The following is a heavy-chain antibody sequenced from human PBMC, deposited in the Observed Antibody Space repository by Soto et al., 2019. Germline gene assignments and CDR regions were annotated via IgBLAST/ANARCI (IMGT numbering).Heavy chain of an antibody. D-gene: IGHD3-16*01. V-gene: IGHV4-39*01. Sequence: SETLSLTCTASGGSSSRSTYSCGWIRQPPGKGLEWIGSMHYSGATYYNPSLKSRVSISVDTSKSQFSLKLTFVTAADTAVYFCARQGSNSSRRLSWFDPWGQGTLVTVSS. CDR3: ARQGSNSSRRLSWFDP. CDR2: MHYSGAT. J-gene: IGHJ5*02. CDR1: GGSSSRSTYS.